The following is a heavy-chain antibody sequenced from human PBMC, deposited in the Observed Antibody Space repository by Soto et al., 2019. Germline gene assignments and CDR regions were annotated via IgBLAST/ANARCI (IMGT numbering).Heavy chain of an antibody. D-gene: IGHD2-8*02. CDR1: GGSFSGYY. CDR2: INHSGST. Sequence: SETLSLTCAVYGGSFSGYYWSWIRQPPGKGLEWIGEINHSGSTNYNPPLKSRVTISVDTSKNQFSLKLSSVTAADTAVYYCAETTRTVYYMDVWGKGTTVTVSS. V-gene: IGHV4-34*01. CDR3: AETTRTVYYMDV. J-gene: IGHJ6*03.